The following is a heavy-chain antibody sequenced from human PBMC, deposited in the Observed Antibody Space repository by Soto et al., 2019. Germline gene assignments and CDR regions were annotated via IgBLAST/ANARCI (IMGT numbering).Heavy chain of an antibody. CDR2: LYNSGST. CDR1: GGSISNYY. D-gene: IGHD4-17*01. Sequence: QVQLQESGPGLVEASETLSLTCTVSGGSISNYYWNWIRQSPGKGLEWIGYLYNSGSTNYNPSLKSRVSISVDTSKNQFSLRLTSVTAADTAVYSCARGSACDYADYWGQGTLVTVSS. CDR3: ARGSACDYADY. J-gene: IGHJ4*02. V-gene: IGHV4-59*01.